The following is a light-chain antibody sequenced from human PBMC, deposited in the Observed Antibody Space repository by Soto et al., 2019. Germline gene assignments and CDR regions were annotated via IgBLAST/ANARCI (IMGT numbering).Light chain of an antibody. CDR1: HTISSSY. CDR2: GIS. V-gene: IGKV3-20*01. Sequence: EIGLTQSPGTLSLSPGERATLSCMASHTISSSYLAWYQQKPGQAPRLLMYGISRRATGIPDRFSGSGSGTDFTLTITRLEPEDFAVYYCQQYVTSSPRTFGQGTKVEIK. J-gene: IGKJ1*01. CDR3: QQYVTSSPRT.